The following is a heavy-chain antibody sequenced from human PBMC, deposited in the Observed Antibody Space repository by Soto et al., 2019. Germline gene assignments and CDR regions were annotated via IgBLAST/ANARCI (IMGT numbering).Heavy chain of an antibody. D-gene: IGHD2-8*01. CDR1: GYTFSNYA. V-gene: IGHV1-3*01. Sequence: QVQFVQSGAEVKKPGASVKISCEASGYTFSNYAIHWVRQAPGQRLEWMGWIYAGNGATKYSQNFHGRVTFTRDTSANTAHMELSSLKSKDTAVYYCARKGGFGTIMYADYFDCWCQGTLVTVSS. CDR2: IYAGNGAT. J-gene: IGHJ4*02. CDR3: ARKGGFGTIMYADYFDC.